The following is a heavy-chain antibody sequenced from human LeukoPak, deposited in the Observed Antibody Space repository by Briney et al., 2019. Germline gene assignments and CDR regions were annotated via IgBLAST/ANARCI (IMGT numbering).Heavy chain of an antibody. CDR3: AKGADYEPYYYYYYMDV. CDR2: ISGSGSST. V-gene: IGHV3-23*01. J-gene: IGHJ6*03. D-gene: IGHD4-17*01. Sequence: GGSLRLSCAASGFTFSNYGMSWVGQAPGKGLEWVSDISGSGSSTYYADSVKGRFTISRDNSKNTLYLQMNSLRAEDTAVYYCAKGADYEPYYYYYYMDVWGKGTTVTISS. CDR1: GFTFSNYG.